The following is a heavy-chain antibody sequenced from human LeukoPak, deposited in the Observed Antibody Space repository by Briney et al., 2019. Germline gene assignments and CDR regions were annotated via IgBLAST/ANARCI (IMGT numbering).Heavy chain of an antibody. D-gene: IGHD1/OR15-1a*01. CDR2: KSYDGSNK. J-gene: IGHJ4*02. Sequence: PGGSLRLSCAASGFTFSSYAMHWVRQAPGKGLEWVAVKSYDGSNKYYADSVKGRFTISRDNSKNTLYLQMNSLRAEDTAVYYCARDEANNYYFDYWGQGTLVTVSS. V-gene: IGHV3-30*04. CDR1: GFTFSSYA. CDR3: ARDEANNYYFDY.